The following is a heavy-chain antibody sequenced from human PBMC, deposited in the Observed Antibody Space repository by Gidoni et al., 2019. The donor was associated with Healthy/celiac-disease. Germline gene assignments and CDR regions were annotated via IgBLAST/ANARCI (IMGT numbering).Heavy chain of an antibody. V-gene: IGHV1-2*04. D-gene: IGHD6-19*01. Sequence: QVQLVQSGAEVKKPGASVKVSCRSSRYTFTGYYMHWVRQAPGQGLEWMGWINPNSGGTNYAQKFQGWVTMTRDTSISTAYMELSRLRSDDTAVYYCARGIAVAGTDYYYYGMDVWGQGTTVTVSS. CDR1: RYTFTGYY. J-gene: IGHJ6*02. CDR3: ARGIAVAGTDYYYYGMDV. CDR2: INPNSGGT.